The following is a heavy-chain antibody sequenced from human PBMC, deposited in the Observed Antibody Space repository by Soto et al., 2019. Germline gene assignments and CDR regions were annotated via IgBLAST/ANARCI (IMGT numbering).Heavy chain of an antibody. CDR1: GGSITSDDYY. CDR3: ARDRSNSPDYFGY. CDR2: IYYSGST. J-gene: IGHJ4*02. V-gene: IGHV4-30-4*01. D-gene: IGHD6-6*01. Sequence: SETLSLTCTVSGGSITSDDYYWSWIRQPPGKGLEWIGYIYYSGSTYYNPSLKSRLFISLDTSKNQFSLKLSSVSAADTAVYYCARDRSNSPDYFGYWGQGTLVTVST.